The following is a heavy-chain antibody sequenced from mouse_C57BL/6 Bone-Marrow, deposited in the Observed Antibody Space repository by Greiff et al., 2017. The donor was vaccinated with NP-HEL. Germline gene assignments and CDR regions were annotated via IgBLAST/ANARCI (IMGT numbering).Heavy chain of an antibody. Sequence: QVQLQQSGPELVKPGASVKISCKASGYAFSSSWMNWVKQRPGKGLEWIGRIYPGDGDTNYNGKFKGKATLTADKTSSSAYMQLSSLTAEDSAVYFCARIYYPSYWGQGTTLTVSS. CDR3: ARIYYPSY. CDR2: IYPGDGDT. D-gene: IGHD1-1*01. CDR1: GYAFSSSW. J-gene: IGHJ2*01. V-gene: IGHV1-82*01.